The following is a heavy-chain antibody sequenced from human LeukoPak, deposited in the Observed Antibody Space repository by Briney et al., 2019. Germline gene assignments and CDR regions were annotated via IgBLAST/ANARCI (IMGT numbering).Heavy chain of an antibody. Sequence: GGSLRLSCAASGFSFSSYVMSWVRQGPGKGLEWVSVISGSGDKTHYADSVKGRFTISRDNSKNTLYLQMNSLRAEDTAVYYCAKKPTSDFWSGYPFDYWGQGTLVTVSS. J-gene: IGHJ4*02. D-gene: IGHD3-3*01. CDR1: GFSFSSYV. V-gene: IGHV3-23*01. CDR3: AKKPTSDFWSGYPFDY. CDR2: ISGSGDKT.